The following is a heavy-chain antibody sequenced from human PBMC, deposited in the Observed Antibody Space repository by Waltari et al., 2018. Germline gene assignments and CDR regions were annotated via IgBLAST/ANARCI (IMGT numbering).Heavy chain of an antibody. Sequence: QLQLQESGPGLVKPSETLSLTCTVSGGSISSHYWSWIRQPPGKGLEWIGYIYYSGSTNYNPSLKSRVTISVDTSKNQFSLKLSSVTAADTAVYYWARRGGAKTYDYWGQGTLVTVST. J-gene: IGHJ4*02. CDR1: GGSISSHY. D-gene: IGHD3-10*01. CDR3: ARRGGAKTYDY. V-gene: IGHV4-59*11. CDR2: IYYSGST.